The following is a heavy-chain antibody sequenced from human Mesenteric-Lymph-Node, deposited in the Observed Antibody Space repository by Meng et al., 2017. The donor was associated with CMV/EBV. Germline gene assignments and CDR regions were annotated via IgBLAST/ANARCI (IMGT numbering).Heavy chain of an antibody. CDR1: GFSFKTYT. D-gene: IGHD4-23*01. V-gene: IGHV3-30*04. J-gene: IGHJ4*01. Sequence: GGSLRLPCAASGFSFKTYTMHWVRQAPGKGLEWVTVLSHDEVDEYYADSVKGRFTISRDNSRNTLYLQMNNLTAEDTALYYCARDAATVGTHPPDYWGQGTLVTVSS. CDR3: ARDAATVGTHPPDY. CDR2: LSHDEVDE.